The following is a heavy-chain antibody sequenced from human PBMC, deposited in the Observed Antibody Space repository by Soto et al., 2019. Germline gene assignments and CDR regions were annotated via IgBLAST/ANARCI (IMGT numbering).Heavy chain of an antibody. Sequence: ASVKVSCKASGYTFTSYGLSWVRQAPGQGLEWMGWINAGNGNTKYSQKFQGRVTITRDTSASTAYMELSSLRSEDTAVYYCARGVAGPLHWFDPWGQGTLVTVSS. V-gene: IGHV1-3*01. CDR1: GYTFTSYG. CDR2: INAGNGNT. CDR3: ARGVAGPLHWFDP. D-gene: IGHD6-19*01. J-gene: IGHJ5*02.